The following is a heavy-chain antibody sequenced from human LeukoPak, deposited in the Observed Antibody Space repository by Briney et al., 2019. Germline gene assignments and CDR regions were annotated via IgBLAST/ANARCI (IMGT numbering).Heavy chain of an antibody. CDR1: GGSISSYY. Sequence: PSETLSLTCTVSGGSISSYYWSWTRQPPGKGLERIGYIYYSGSTNYNPSLKSRVTISVDTSKNQFSLKLSSVTAADTAVYYCARAEPHSSSWYDPTWFDPWGQGTLVTVSS. CDR2: IYYSGST. J-gene: IGHJ5*02. D-gene: IGHD6-13*01. CDR3: ARAEPHSSSWYDPTWFDP. V-gene: IGHV4-59*01.